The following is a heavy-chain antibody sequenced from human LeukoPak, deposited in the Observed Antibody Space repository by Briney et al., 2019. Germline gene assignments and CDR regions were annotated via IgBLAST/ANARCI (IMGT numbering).Heavy chain of an antibody. CDR1: GASISGGTNY. D-gene: IGHD1-26*01. V-gene: IGHV4-39*01. CDR2: IYYTGST. J-gene: IGHJ4*02. Sequence: SETLSLTCSVSGASISGGTNYWGWIRQPPGKGLEWIGSIYYTGSTYDNPSLKSRVTISVDTSKNQFSLKLSSVTAADTAVYYCARRGGSGRAFDYWGQGTLVTVSS. CDR3: ARRGGSGRAFDY.